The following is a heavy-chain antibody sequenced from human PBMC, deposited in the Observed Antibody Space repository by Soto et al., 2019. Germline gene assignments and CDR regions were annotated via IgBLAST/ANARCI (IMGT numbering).Heavy chain of an antibody. V-gene: IGHV1-69*06. CDR1: GGPFSSYA. CDR2: IIPFFGTT. CDR3: ARHPGSTSRLVYGMDV. Sequence: QEQLVQSGAEVKKPGSSVKVSCKASGGPFSSYAISWVRQAPGQGLEWMGGIIPFFGTTNYAQKFQDRVTITADKSTNTAHMELRSLRYEDTAVYYCARHPGSTSRLVYGMDVWGQGTTVTVSS. J-gene: IGHJ6*02. D-gene: IGHD2-2*01.